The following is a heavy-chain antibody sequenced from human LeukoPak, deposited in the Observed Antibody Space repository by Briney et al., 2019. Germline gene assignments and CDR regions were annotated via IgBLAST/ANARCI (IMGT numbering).Heavy chain of an antibody. D-gene: IGHD2-21*01. CDR1: GFTFSSYW. J-gene: IGHJ4*02. Sequence: GGSLRLSCAASGFTFSSYWMHWVRQAPGKGLVWVSRINSDGRSTSYADSAKSRFTISRDNAKNTLYLQMNSLRAEDTAVYYCVRDVWGDRDSYFDYWGQGTLVTVSS. V-gene: IGHV3-74*01. CDR3: VRDVWGDRDSYFDY. CDR2: INSDGRST.